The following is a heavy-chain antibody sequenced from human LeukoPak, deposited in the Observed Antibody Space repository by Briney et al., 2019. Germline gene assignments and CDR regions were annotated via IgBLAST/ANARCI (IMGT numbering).Heavy chain of an antibody. Sequence: GGSLRLSCAASEFTFNTYAMSWARQAPGKGLEWVSAVNARGYSTYYADSVKGRFTISRDNSKNTVFLQMSSLRVEDTAVYYCANLGSSELRVPASQGNWGQGTLVTVSS. V-gene: IGHV3-23*01. D-gene: IGHD2-2*01. CDR3: ANLGSSELRVPASQGN. J-gene: IGHJ4*02. CDR1: EFTFNTYA. CDR2: VNARGYST.